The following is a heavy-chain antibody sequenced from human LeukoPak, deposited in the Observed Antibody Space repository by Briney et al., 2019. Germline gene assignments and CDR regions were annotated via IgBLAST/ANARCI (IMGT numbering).Heavy chain of an antibody. J-gene: IGHJ4*02. Sequence: GGSLRLSCAAPGFTFSSYSMNWVRQAPGKGLEWVSSISSSSSYIYYADSVKGRFTISRDNAKNSLYLQMNSLRAEDTAVYYCARSSGPDYFDYWGQGTLVTVSS. CDR3: ARSSGPDYFDY. D-gene: IGHD6-6*01. V-gene: IGHV3-21*01. CDR2: ISSSSSYI. CDR1: GFTFSSYS.